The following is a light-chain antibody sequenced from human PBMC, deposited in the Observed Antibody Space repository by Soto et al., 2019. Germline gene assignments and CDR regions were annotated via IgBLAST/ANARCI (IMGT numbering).Light chain of an antibody. J-gene: IGKJ2*01. CDR3: QQGHSTPYT. CDR1: QNIRNY. CDR2: AAS. Sequence: DIQMTQSPSSLSASVGDRVTITCRASQNIRNYLNWYQQKPGDAPKLLIYAASTLQSAVPSRFSGSGSGTDFTLTISSLQPEDFATYHCQQGHSTPYTFGQGTRLEI. V-gene: IGKV1-39*01.